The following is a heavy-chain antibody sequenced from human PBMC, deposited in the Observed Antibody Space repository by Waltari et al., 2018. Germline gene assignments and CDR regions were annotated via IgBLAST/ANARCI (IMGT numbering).Heavy chain of an antibody. Sequence: EVQLVESGGGLVQPGGSLRLSCSASGFTFSSYEMNWVRQAPGKGREWVSYISSSGSTIYYADSGKGRFTISRDNAKNSLYLQMNSLRAEDTAVYYCARDFWSGYYQRRNYGMDVWDQGTTVTVSS. CDR2: ISSSGSTI. CDR1: GFTFSSYE. D-gene: IGHD3-3*01. V-gene: IGHV3-48*03. J-gene: IGHJ6*02. CDR3: ARDFWSGYYQRRNYGMDV.